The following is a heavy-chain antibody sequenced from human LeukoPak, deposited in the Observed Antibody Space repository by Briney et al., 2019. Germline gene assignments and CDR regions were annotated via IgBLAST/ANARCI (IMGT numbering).Heavy chain of an antibody. J-gene: IGHJ5*02. V-gene: IGHV4-31*03. CDR3: ARGDYDFWSGSCRFWFDP. D-gene: IGHD3-3*01. CDR2: IYYSGST. Sequence: PSETLSLTCTVSGGSISSDGYYWSWPHHHPGKGLEWIGYIYYSGSTYYNPSLKGRVTISVDKSKNQFSLKLNSVTAADTAVYYCARGDYDFWSGSCRFWFDPWGQGTLVTVSS. CDR1: GGSISSDGYY.